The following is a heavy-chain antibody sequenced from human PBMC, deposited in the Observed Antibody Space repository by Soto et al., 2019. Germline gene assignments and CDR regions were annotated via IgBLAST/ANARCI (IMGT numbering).Heavy chain of an antibody. CDR1: GFTFSSYA. D-gene: IGHD3-16*01. J-gene: IGHJ4*02. V-gene: IGHV3-23*01. CDR3: AKSGGEAPVGLNDY. Sequence: EVQLLESGGGLVQPGGSLRLSCAASGFTFSSYAMSWVRQAPGKGLEWVSAISGSGGSTYYADSVKGRFTISRDNSKNTVDLHMNSLRAEDTAVYYCAKSGGEAPVGLNDYWGQGTLVTVSS. CDR2: ISGSGGST.